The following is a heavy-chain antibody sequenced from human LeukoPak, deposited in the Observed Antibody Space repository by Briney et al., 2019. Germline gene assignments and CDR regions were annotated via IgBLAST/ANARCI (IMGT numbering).Heavy chain of an antibody. Sequence: GGSLRLSCAASGFTFSSYAMSWVRQAPGKGLEWVSAISGSGGSTYYADSVKGRFTISRDNSKNTLYLQMNSLRAEDTAVYYCXKGVYYYDSSGYYYTYYFDYWGQGTLVTVSS. D-gene: IGHD3-22*01. CDR2: ISGSGGST. CDR1: GFTFSSYA. V-gene: IGHV3-23*01. CDR3: XKGVYYYDSSGYYYTYYFDY. J-gene: IGHJ4*02.